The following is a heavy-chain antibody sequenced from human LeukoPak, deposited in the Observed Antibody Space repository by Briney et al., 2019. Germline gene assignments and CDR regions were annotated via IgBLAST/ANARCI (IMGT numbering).Heavy chain of an antibody. CDR3: AKDYSVVVVAATAIDY. J-gene: IGHJ4*02. D-gene: IGHD2-15*01. V-gene: IGHV3-30*18. CDR2: ISYDGSNK. CDR1: GFTFSSYG. Sequence: AGGSLRLSCAASGFTFSSYGMHWVRQAPGKGLEWVAVISYDGSNKYYADSVKGRFTISRDNSKNTLYLQMNSLSAEDTAVYYCAKDYSVVVVAATAIDYWGQGTLVTVSS.